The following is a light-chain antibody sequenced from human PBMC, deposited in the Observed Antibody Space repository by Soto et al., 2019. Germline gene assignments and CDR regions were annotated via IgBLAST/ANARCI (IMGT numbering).Light chain of an antibody. V-gene: IGLV2-14*01. CDR2: EVS. Sequence: QSVLTQPASVSGSPGQSITISCTGTSSDVGGYNYVSWYQQHPGKAPKLMIYEVSNRPSGVSNHFSGSKSGNTASLTISGLQAEDEADYYCSSYTSSNTLHVVFGGGTKLTVL. CDR1: SSDVGGYNY. J-gene: IGLJ2*01. CDR3: SSYTSSNTLHVV.